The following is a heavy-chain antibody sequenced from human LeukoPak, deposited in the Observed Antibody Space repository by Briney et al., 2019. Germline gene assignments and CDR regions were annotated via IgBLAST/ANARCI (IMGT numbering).Heavy chain of an antibody. D-gene: IGHD3-9*01. V-gene: IGHV3-20*04. CDR1: GFTFDDYG. Sequence: AGGSLRLSCAASGFTFDDYGMSWVRQAPGKGLEWVSGINWNGGSTGYADSVKGRFTISRDNAKKFLYLQMNSLRAEDTALYYCARVNYDILTGYSWGGDYWGQGTLVTVSS. CDR2: INWNGGST. CDR3: ARVNYDILTGYSWGGDY. J-gene: IGHJ4*02.